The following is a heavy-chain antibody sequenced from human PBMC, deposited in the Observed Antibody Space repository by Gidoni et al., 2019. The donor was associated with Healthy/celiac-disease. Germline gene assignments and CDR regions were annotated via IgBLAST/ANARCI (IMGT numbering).Heavy chain of an antibody. CDR3: AISPVYYYDSSGYLDY. V-gene: IGHV3-23*01. D-gene: IGHD3-22*01. CDR1: GFTFSSCA. J-gene: IGHJ4*02. CDR2: ISGRGGST. Sequence: EVQLLESGGGLVQPGGSLRLSCSASGFTFSSCAMSGVRQAPGKGLEWVSAISGRGGSTSYADSVKGRFTISRDNSKNTLYLQMNSLRAEDTAVYYWAISPVYYYDSSGYLDYWGQGTLVTVSS.